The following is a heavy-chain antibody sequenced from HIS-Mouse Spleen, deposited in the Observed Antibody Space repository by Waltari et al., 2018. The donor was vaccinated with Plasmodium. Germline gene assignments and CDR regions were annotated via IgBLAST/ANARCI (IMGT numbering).Heavy chain of an antibody. Sequence: QVQLVESGGGVVQPGRSLRLSCAASGFTFSSYGMPWVRRAPGKGLVWVSVKWYGGSNKYYADSVKGLFTNARDNSKNTLYLQMNSLRAEDTAVYYCAKVAQGTRDAFDIWGQGTMVTVSS. J-gene: IGHJ3*02. CDR1: GFTFSSYG. CDR3: AKVAQGTRDAFDI. D-gene: IGHD2-8*01. CDR2: KWYGGSNK. V-gene: IGHV3-33*06.